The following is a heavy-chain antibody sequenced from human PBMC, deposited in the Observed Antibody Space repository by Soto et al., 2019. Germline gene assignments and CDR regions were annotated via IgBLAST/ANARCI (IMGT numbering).Heavy chain of an antibody. CDR2: ISGSGDST. CDR3: ASMEASSGWSNYYYFYGMDV. CDR1: GFTFSSYA. V-gene: IGHV3-23*01. J-gene: IGHJ6*02. Sequence: GGSLRLSCAASGFTFSSYAMSWVRQAPGKGLEWVSGISGSGDSTYYTDSVKGRFTISRDNSKNTLYLQMNSLRAEDTAVYYCASMEASSGWSNYYYFYGMDVWGQGTTVTVSS. D-gene: IGHD6-19*01.